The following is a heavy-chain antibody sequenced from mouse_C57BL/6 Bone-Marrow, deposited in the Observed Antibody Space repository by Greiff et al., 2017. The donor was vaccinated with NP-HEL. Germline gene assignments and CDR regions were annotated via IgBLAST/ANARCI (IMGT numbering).Heavy chain of an antibody. J-gene: IGHJ2*01. CDR2: INPNNGGT. CDR1: GYTFTDYY. V-gene: IGHV1-26*01. CDR3: ARGGKNYFDY. Sequence: VQLQQSGPELVKPGASVKISCKASGYTFTDYYMNWVKQSHGKSLEWIGDINPNNGGTSYNQKFKGKATLTVDKSSSTAYMELRSLTSEDSAVYYCARGGKNYFDYWGQGTTLTVSS.